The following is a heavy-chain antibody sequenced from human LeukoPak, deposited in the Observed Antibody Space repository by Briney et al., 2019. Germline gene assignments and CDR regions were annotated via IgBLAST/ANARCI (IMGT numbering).Heavy chain of an antibody. D-gene: IGHD3-22*01. Sequence: SETLSLTCTVSGGAISSSSYYWGWIRQPPGKGLEWIGSIYYSGSTYYNPSLKSRVTISVDTSKNQFSLKLSSVTAADTAVYYCARDLVGSVVITGAFDIWGQGTMVTVSS. CDR2: IYYSGST. CDR1: GGAISSSSYY. V-gene: IGHV4-39*07. J-gene: IGHJ3*02. CDR3: ARDLVGSVVITGAFDI.